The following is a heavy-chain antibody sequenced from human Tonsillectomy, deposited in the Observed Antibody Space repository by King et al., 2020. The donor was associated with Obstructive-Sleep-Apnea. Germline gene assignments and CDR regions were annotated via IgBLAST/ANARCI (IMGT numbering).Heavy chain of an antibody. CDR2: IYHSGST. D-gene: IGHD3-16*02. CDR1: GYSISSGYY. Sequence: QLQESGPGLVKPSETLSLTCTVSGYSISSGYYWGWIRQPPGKGLEGIGSIYHSGSTYYTPSLKSRVTISVDTSKNQFSLRLSSVTAADTAVYYCARGPYSNDFGGVIVNWFDPWGQGTLVTVSS. J-gene: IGHJ5*02. V-gene: IGHV4-38-2*02. CDR3: ARGPYSNDFGGVIVNWFDP.